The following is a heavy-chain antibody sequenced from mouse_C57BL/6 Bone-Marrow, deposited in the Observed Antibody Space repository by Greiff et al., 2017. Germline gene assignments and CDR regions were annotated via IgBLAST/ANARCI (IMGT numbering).Heavy chain of an antibody. CDR1: GYTFTSYW. CDR3: ARGANYNYGSYYFDY. J-gene: IGHJ2*01. V-gene: IGHV1-59*01. CDR2: IDPSDSYT. Sequence: QVQLQQPGAELVRPGTSVKLSCKASGYTFTSYWLHWVKQRPGQGLEWIGVIDPSDSYTNYNQKFKGKATLTVDTSSSTAYMQLSSLTSEDSAVYYCARGANYNYGSYYFDYWGQGTTLTVSS. D-gene: IGHD1-1*01.